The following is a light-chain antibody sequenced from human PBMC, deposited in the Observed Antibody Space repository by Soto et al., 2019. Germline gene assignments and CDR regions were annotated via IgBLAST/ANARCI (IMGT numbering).Light chain of an antibody. Sequence: QSVVSQPPSASGTPGQRVTISCSGSSSNIGRNYVYCYQQFPGTDPKLLIFKNDQRPSGVPDRFSGSKSGTSASLAISGLRSEDEADYYCATWDASLSGWVFGGGTKVTVL. CDR1: SSNIGRNY. V-gene: IGLV1-47*01. J-gene: IGLJ3*02. CDR2: KND. CDR3: ATWDASLSGWV.